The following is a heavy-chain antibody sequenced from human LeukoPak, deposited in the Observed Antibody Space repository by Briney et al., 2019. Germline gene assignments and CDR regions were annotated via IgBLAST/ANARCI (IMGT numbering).Heavy chain of an antibody. V-gene: IGHV3-21*01. CDR2: ITSSSTYI. D-gene: IGHD6-19*01. CDR3: ARGISNVAGRENFDN. CDR1: GFTFSNYN. J-gene: IGHJ4*02. Sequence: PGGSLRLSCAASGFTFSNYNMNWVRQAPGKGLEWVSSITSSSTYIYYADSVKGRFTISRDNAKNSLYLQVNSLRAEDTAVYFCARGISNVAGRENFDNWGQGTLVTVSS.